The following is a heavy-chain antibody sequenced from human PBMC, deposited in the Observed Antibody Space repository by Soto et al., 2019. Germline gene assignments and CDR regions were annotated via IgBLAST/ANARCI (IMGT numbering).Heavy chain of an antibody. CDR1: GGSISSGGYY. Sequence: QVQLQESGPGLVKPSQTLSLTCTVSGGSISSGGYYWSWIRQHPGKGLAWIGYTYDSGSTYYNTYLQIRVTLAVDTSKHHCSLKLSSVTAADPAVYYCASPHDYGDACDSWVEGTMVTVSS. CDR3: ASPHDYGDACDS. CDR2: TYDSGST. J-gene: IGHJ3*02. D-gene: IGHD4-17*01. V-gene: IGHV4-31*03.